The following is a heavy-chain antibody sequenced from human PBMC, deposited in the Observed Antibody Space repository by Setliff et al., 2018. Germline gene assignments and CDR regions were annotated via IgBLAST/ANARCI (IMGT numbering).Heavy chain of an antibody. CDR3: ARARADYVLDY. V-gene: IGHV3-43*01. CDR1: GFTFDDYT. D-gene: IGHD4-17*01. CDR2: TSWDGGST. J-gene: IGHJ4*01. Sequence: GSLRLSCAASGFTFDDYTMHWVRQAPGKGLEWVSVTSWDGGSTDFADSVKGRFTISRDNSRNSLYLQMHSLRTEDSALYYCARARADYVLDYWGQGTLVTVSS.